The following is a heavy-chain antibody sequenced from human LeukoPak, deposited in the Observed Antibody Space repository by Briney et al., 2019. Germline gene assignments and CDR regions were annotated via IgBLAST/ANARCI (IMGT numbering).Heavy chain of an antibody. CDR3: AKDAGIAVAGRRSGFDY. Sequence: GGSLRLSCAASGFTFSSCAMSWVRQAPGKGLEWVSGLSGSGTSTYYADSVKGRFTISRDNSKNTLYLQMNSLRAEDTAVYYCAKDAGIAVAGRRSGFDYWGQGTLVTVSS. CDR1: GFTFSSCA. V-gene: IGHV3-23*01. CDR2: LSGSGTST. J-gene: IGHJ4*02. D-gene: IGHD6-19*01.